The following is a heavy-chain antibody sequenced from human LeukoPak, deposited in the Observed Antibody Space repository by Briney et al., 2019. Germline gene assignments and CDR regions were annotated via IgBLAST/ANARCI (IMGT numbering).Heavy chain of an antibody. D-gene: IGHD1-14*01. CDR3: ARLLPNPYYYYGMDV. CDR2: INPSGGST. Sequence: ASVNVSCKASGYTFTGYYMHWVRQAPGQGLEWMGIINPSGGSTSYAQKFQGRVTMTRDTSTSTVYMELSSLRSEDTAVYYCARLLPNPYYYYGMDVWGQGTTVTVSS. J-gene: IGHJ6*02. CDR1: GYTFTGYY. V-gene: IGHV1-46*01.